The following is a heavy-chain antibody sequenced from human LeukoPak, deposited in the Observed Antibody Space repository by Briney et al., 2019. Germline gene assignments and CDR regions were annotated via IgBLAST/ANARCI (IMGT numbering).Heavy chain of an antibody. CDR3: ARDRITMVRGVPNYYYGMDV. CDR1: GFTFSSYS. D-gene: IGHD3-10*01. V-gene: IGHV3-21*01. CDR2: ISSSSSYI. J-gene: IGHJ6*02. Sequence: GGSLRLSCAASGFTFSSYSMNWVRQAPGKGLEWVSSISSSSSYIYYADSVKGRFTICRDNAKNSLYLKMNSLRAEDTAVYYCARDRITMVRGVPNYYYGMDVWGQGTTVTVSS.